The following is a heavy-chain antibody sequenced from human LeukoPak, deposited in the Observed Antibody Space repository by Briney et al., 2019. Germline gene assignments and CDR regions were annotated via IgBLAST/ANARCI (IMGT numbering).Heavy chain of an antibody. CDR2: ISGSGGST. CDR1: GFTFSSYG. D-gene: IGHD3-22*01. V-gene: IGHV3-23*01. Sequence: PGGSLRLSCAASGFTFSSYGMSWVRQAPGKGLEWVSSISGSGGSTYYADSVKGRFTISRDNSKNTLYLQMNSLRAEDTAVYFCAKGRGWLLPYFDYWGQGTLVTVSS. J-gene: IGHJ4*02. CDR3: AKGRGWLLPYFDY.